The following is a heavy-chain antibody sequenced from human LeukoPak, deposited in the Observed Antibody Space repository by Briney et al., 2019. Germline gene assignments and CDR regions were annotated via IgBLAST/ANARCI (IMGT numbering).Heavy chain of an antibody. V-gene: IGHV3-9*01. J-gene: IGHJ6*03. CDR2: ISWNRGSI. CDR1: GFTFDDYA. Sequence: AGRSLRLSCAASGFTFDDYAMHWVRQAPGKGLEVVSGISWNRGSIGYADSVKGRLTTSRDNSKNRLYLQMNSLRAEDTAVYYCAREHYFYYMDGWGTGNTVTVSS. CDR3: AREHYFYYMDG.